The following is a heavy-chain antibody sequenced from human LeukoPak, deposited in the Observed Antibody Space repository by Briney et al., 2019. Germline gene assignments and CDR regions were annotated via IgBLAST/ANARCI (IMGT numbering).Heavy chain of an antibody. J-gene: IGHJ6*04. Sequence: SVKVSCKASGYTFTSYGISWVRQAPGQGLEWMGGIIPIFGTANYAQKFQGRVTITADKSTSTAYMELSSLRSEDTAVYYCARDALGIYTSYYYGMDVWGKGTTVTVSS. CDR2: IIPIFGTA. V-gene: IGHV1-69*06. CDR3: ARDALGIYTSYYYGMDV. D-gene: IGHD4-11*01. CDR1: GYTFTSYG.